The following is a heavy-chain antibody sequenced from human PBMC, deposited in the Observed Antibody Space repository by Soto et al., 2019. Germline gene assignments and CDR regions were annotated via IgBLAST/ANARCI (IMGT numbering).Heavy chain of an antibody. D-gene: IGHD6-13*01. Sequence: EVQLVESGGGLVQPGESLRLSCAASGFTFSSYWMHWVRQAPGKGLVWVSRINSDGSRTNYADSVKGRFTVSRDNATNTQYLQMTTLRAEGTAVYYCASLLSCSWKWFDPWGQGTRVTVSS. CDR1: GFTFSSYW. V-gene: IGHV3-74*01. CDR2: INSDGSRT. CDR3: ASLLSCSWKWFDP. J-gene: IGHJ5*02.